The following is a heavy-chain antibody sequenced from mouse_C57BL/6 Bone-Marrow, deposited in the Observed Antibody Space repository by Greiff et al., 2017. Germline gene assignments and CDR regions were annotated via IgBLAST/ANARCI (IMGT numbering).Heavy chain of an antibody. D-gene: IGHD1-1*01. V-gene: IGHV1-81*01. CDR1: GYTFTSYG. CDR2: IYPRSGNT. Sequence: QVQLQQSGAELARPGASVKLSCKASGYTFTSYGISWVKQRTGQGLEWIGEIYPRSGNTYYNEKFKGKATLTADKSSSTAYMELRSRASEDSAVYVCARLRGFAYWGQGTLVTVSA. J-gene: IGHJ3*01. CDR3: ARLRGFAY.